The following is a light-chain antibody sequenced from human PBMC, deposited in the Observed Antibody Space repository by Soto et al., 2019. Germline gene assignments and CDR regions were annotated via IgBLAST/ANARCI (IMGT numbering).Light chain of an antibody. CDR3: QQYYSYPT. CDR2: AAS. CDR1: QSISNW. Sequence: DIQMTQSPSTLSASVGDRVTINCRASQSISNWLAWYQQTPGKAPKLLIYAASSLQSGVPSRFSGSGSGTDFTLTISCLQSEDFATYYCQQYYSYPTFGQGTRLEIK. V-gene: IGKV1-5*01. J-gene: IGKJ5*01.